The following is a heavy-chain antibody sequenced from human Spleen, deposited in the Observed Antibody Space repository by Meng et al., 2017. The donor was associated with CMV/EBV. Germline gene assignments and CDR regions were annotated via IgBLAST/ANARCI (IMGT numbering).Heavy chain of an antibody. J-gene: IGHJ4*02. CDR3: ASWTSSTSPRNY. Sequence: GGSLRLSCAASGVTFSSYSMNWVRQAPGKGLEWVSSISSSSSYIYYADSVKGRFTISRDNAKNSLYLQMNSLRAEDTAVYYCASWTSSTSPRNYWGQGTLVTVSS. CDR1: GVTFSSYS. V-gene: IGHV3-21*01. CDR2: ISSSSSYI. D-gene: IGHD2-2*01.